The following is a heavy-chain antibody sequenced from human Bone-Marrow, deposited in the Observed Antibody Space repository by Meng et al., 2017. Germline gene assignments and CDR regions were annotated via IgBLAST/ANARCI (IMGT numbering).Heavy chain of an antibody. CDR3: ARALSSTYDY. Sequence: QVQLQESGPGLVKPSRNPSLTCTVSSGSISRNNWCRWVRQPPGKGLGWIGEIYQSGSDNYKPSLMSRFTISVDKSKNQFSLKLSSVTAADTAVYYCARALSSTYDYWGPGTLVTVSS. CDR2: IYQSGSD. CDR1: SGSISRNNW. J-gene: IGHJ4*02. V-gene: IGHV4-4*02. D-gene: IGHD2-2*01.